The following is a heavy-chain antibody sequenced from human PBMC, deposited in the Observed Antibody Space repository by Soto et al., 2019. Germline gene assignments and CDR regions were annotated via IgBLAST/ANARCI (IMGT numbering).Heavy chain of an antibody. V-gene: IGHV5-10-1*01. J-gene: IGHJ3*02. Sequence: GESLKISCKGSGYSFTSYWISRVRQMPGKGLEWMGRIDPSDSYTNYSPSFQGHVTISADKSISTAYLQWSSLKASDTAMYYCATLDSSGYYYVSDAFDIWGQGTMVTVSS. CDR2: IDPSDSYT. CDR3: ATLDSSGYYYVSDAFDI. CDR1: GYSFTSYW. D-gene: IGHD3-22*01.